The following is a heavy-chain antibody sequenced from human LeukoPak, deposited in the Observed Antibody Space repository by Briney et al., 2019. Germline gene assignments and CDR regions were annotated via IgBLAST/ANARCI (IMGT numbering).Heavy chain of an antibody. CDR2: IKQDGSDK. CDR1: GFTFSSYW. CDR3: ARSLGYCSAGSCFPFDY. V-gene: IGHV3-7*05. Sequence: QSGGSLRLSCAASGFTFSSYWMSWVRQAPGKGLEWVANIKQDGSDKYYVDSVKGRFTISRDNAKNSLYLQMNSLRAEDTAVYYCARSLGYCSAGSCFPFDYWGQGTLVTVSS. D-gene: IGHD2-15*01. J-gene: IGHJ4*02.